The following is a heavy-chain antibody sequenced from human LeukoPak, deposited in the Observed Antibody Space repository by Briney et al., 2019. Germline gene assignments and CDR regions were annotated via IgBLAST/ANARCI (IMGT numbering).Heavy chain of an antibody. D-gene: IGHD2-21*01. V-gene: IGHV3-23*01. J-gene: IGHJ4*02. CDR2: IGRGVGST. CDR3: ARVSVVVVY. CDR1: GFTFSRYD. Sequence: GGSLRLSCAASGFTFSRYDLSWVRQAPGKGLECVSTIGRGVGSTYYADSVKGRFTISRDNSKNTLYLQMNSLRAEDTAVYYCARVSVVVVYWGQGTLVTVSS.